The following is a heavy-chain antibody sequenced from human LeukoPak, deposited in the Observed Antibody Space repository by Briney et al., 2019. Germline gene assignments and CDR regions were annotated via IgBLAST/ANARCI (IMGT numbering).Heavy chain of an antibody. V-gene: IGHV3-23*01. CDR1: GFTFSSYT. D-gene: IGHD5-18*01. Sequence: PGGSLRLSCTASGFTFSSYTMSWVRQAPGKGLKWVSTITTGGPNTYYADSVKGRFTISRDNAKNSLYLQMDSLRVEDTAFYYCARDLAYSRLDYWGQGMLVTVSS. J-gene: IGHJ4*02. CDR2: ITTGGPNT. CDR3: ARDLAYSRLDY.